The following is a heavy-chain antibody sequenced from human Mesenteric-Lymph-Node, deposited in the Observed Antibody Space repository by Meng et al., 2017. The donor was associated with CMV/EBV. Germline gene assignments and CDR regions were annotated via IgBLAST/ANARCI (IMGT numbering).Heavy chain of an antibody. CDR2: ISSSGSTI. J-gene: IGHJ4*02. V-gene: IGHV3-48*04. D-gene: IGHD3-10*01. Sequence: GGSLRLSCAASGFTFSSYSMNWVRQAPGKGLEWVSYISSSGSTIYYADSVKGRFTISRDNAKNSLYLQMNSLRAEDTAVYYCASLVWDFGELLPLKFDYWGQGTLVTVSS. CDR3: ASLVWDFGELLPLKFDY. CDR1: GFTFSSYS.